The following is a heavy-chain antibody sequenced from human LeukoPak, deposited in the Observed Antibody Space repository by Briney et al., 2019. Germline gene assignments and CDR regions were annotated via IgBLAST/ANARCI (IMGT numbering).Heavy chain of an antibody. CDR2: IYYSGST. Sequence: SETLSLTCTVSGGSISSYYWSWIRQPPGKGLEWIGYIYYSGSTNYNPSLKSRVTISVDTSKNQFSLKLSSVTAADTAVYYCARLPLNTYYDFWSGYSYYYYGMDVWGQGTTVTVSS. CDR3: ARLPLNTYYDFWSGYSYYYYGMDV. J-gene: IGHJ6*02. V-gene: IGHV4-59*08. D-gene: IGHD3-3*01. CDR1: GGSISSYY.